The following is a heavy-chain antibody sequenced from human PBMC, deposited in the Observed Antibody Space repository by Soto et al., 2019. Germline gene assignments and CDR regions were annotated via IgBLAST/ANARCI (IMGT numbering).Heavy chain of an antibody. Sequence: SETLSLTCTVSGGSISSYYWSWIRQPPGKGLEWIGYIYYSGSTNYNPSLKSRVTISVDTSKNQFSLKLSSVTAADTAVYYWARQFRDTAIVSGCFDPWGQGPFVTVS. J-gene: IGHJ5*02. CDR3: ARQFRDTAIVSGCFDP. CDR1: GGSISSYY. CDR2: IYYSGST. V-gene: IGHV4-59*01. D-gene: IGHD5-18*01.